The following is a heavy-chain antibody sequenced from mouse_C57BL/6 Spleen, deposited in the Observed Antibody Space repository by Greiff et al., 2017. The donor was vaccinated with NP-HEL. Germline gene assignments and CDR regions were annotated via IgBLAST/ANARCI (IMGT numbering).Heavy chain of an antibody. J-gene: IGHJ4*01. D-gene: IGHD2-4*01. CDR1: GYTFTDYY. CDR3: ARSGNYDGDYYAMDY. Sequence: VQLQQSGPVLVKPGASVKMSCKASGYTFTDYYMNWVKQSHGKSLEWIGVINPYNGGTSYNQKFKGKATLTVDKSSSTAYMELNSLTSEDSAVYYCARSGNYDGDYYAMDYWGQGTSVTVSS. V-gene: IGHV1-19*01. CDR2: INPYNGGT.